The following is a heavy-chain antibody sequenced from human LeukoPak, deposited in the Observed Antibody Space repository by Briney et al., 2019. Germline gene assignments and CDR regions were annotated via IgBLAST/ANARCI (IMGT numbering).Heavy chain of an antibody. CDR2: IYHSGST. Sequence: PSGTLSLTCAVSGASISSSNWWSWVRQPPGQRLEWIGEIYHSGSTNYNPSLKSRVTISLDKSKNQFSLRLSSVTAADTAVYYCARKEYADPRSVNHWGQGTLVTVSS. V-gene: IGHV4-4*02. CDR1: GASISSSNW. D-gene: IGHD2-2*01. J-gene: IGHJ5*02. CDR3: ARKEYADPRSVNH.